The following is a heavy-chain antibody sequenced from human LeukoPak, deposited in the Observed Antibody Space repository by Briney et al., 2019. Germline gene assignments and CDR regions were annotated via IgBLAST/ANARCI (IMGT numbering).Heavy chain of an antibody. CDR3: ARNGTSSYFDY. J-gene: IGHJ4*02. V-gene: IGHV4-38-2*01. Sequence: PSETLSLTCAVSGYSISSGYYWGWIRQAPGKGLEWIGSIYHSGSTHYNPSLKSRVTISVDTPKNQFSLKLSAVTAADTAVYYCARNGTSSYFDYCGQGTLVTVSS. CDR1: GYSISSGYY. D-gene: IGHD2-2*01. CDR2: IYHSGST.